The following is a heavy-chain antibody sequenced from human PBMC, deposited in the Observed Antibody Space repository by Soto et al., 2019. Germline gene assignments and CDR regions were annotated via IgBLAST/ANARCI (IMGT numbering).Heavy chain of an antibody. Sequence: QVQLVQSGPEVKKPGASVKVSCKASGYIFTEYGLSWVRQAPGQGLEWLGWISTDNGDTNYAQRLRGRVSMTTDTSTSTAYMELRSLRSDEPATYYCARVTLGAWGQGTMVTVSS. CDR3: ARVTLGA. J-gene: IGHJ3*01. V-gene: IGHV1-18*01. CDR1: GYIFTEYG. CDR2: ISTDNGDT.